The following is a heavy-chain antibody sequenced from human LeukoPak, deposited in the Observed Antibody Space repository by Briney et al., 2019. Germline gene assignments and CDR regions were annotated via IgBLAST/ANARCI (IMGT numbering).Heavy chain of an antibody. D-gene: IGHD3-22*01. Sequence: ASVKVSCKASGYTFTSYDINWVRQATGQGLEWMGRMNPNSGNTGYAQKFQGRVTMTRNTSISTAYMELSSLRSEDTTVYYCARGGGTPYYDSSGYARRFDYWGQGTLVTVSS. J-gene: IGHJ4*02. CDR2: MNPNSGNT. CDR1: GYTFTSYD. V-gene: IGHV1-8*01. CDR3: ARGGGTPYYDSSGYARRFDY.